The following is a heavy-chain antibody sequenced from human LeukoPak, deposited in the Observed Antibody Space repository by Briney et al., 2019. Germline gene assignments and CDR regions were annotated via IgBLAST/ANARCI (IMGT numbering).Heavy chain of an antibody. CDR1: GYTFTGYY. V-gene: IGHV1-2*02. J-gene: IGHJ4*02. D-gene: IGHD3-3*01. CDR2: FNPNSGGT. CDR3: ARDRDFWSGYYRLHYFDY. Sequence: ASVYLSCKGSGYTFTGYYMHWVRQAPGHGLERMGLFNPNSGGTNYAQKFQGRVTMTRDTSISTAYMELSRLRSDDTAVYYCARDRDFWSGYYRLHYFDYWGQGTLVTVSS.